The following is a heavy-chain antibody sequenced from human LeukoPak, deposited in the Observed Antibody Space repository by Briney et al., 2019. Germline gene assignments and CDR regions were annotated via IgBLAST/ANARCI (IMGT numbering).Heavy chain of an antibody. CDR1: GFTFSSYA. Sequence: AGGSLRLSCAASGFTFSSYAMSWVRQAPGKGLEWVSAISGSGGSTYYADSVKGRFTISRDNSKNTLYLQMNSLRAEDTAVYYCAKKKEYYDFWSGYYNDVEYYFDYWGQGTLVTVSS. CDR2: ISGSGGST. CDR3: AKKKEYYDFWSGYYNDVEYYFDY. V-gene: IGHV3-23*01. D-gene: IGHD3-3*01. J-gene: IGHJ4*02.